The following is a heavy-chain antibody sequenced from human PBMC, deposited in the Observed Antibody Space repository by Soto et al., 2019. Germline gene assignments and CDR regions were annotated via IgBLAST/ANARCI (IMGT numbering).Heavy chain of an antibody. Sequence: VGSLRLPCAVSGFIFSSHAMSWVRQAPGKGLEWVASIKQDGSERYYVDSVKGRFTISRDNAKYSLYLQMNSLRAEDTAVYYCAKGVAPGYFWGQGNLVTVT. D-gene: IGHD3-3*01. J-gene: IGHJ4*02. V-gene: IGHV3-7*02. CDR3: AKGVAPGYF. CDR1: GFIFSSHA. CDR2: IKQDGSER.